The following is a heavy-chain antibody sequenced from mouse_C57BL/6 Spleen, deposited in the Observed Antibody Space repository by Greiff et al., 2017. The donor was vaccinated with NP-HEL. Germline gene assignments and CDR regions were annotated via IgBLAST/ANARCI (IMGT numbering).Heavy chain of an antibody. V-gene: IGHV1-82*01. CDR1: GYAFSSSW. Sequence: VQLQQSGPELVKPGASVKISCKASGYAFSSSWMNWVKQRPGKGLEWIGRIYPGDGDTNYNGKFKGKATLTADKSSSTAYMQLSSLTSEDSAVYFCSDYYGSSVYWYFDVWGTGTTVTVSS. J-gene: IGHJ1*03. D-gene: IGHD1-1*01. CDR3: SDYYGSSVYWYFDV. CDR2: IYPGDGDT.